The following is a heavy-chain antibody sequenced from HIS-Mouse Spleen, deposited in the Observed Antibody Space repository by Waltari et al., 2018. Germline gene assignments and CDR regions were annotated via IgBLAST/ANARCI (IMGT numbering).Heavy chain of an antibody. Sequence: QLQLQESGPGLVKPSETLSLTCTVSGGFIRSSSYYWGWIRPPPGKGLEWIGSIYYGGSTYYNPSLKSRVTISVDTSKNQFSLKLSSVTAADTAVYYCAREIPYSSSWYDWYFDLWGRGTLVTVSS. CDR1: GGFIRSSSYY. V-gene: IGHV4-39*07. CDR2: IYYGGST. CDR3: AREIPYSSSWYDWYFDL. J-gene: IGHJ2*01. D-gene: IGHD6-13*01.